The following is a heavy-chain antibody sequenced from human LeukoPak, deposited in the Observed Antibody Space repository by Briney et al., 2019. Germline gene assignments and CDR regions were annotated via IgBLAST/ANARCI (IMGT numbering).Heavy chain of an antibody. CDR3: ARDSNYGMDV. J-gene: IGHJ6*02. CDR2: INTDGSST. CDR1: GFTFSPYW. Sequence: TGGSLRLFCAASGFTFSPYWMHWVRQAPGKGLVWVSHINTDGSSTTYADSVKGRFTISRDNAKSTLYLLMNSLRAEDTAVYYCARDSNYGMDVWGQGTTVTVSS. D-gene: IGHD2/OR15-2a*01. V-gene: IGHV3-74*01.